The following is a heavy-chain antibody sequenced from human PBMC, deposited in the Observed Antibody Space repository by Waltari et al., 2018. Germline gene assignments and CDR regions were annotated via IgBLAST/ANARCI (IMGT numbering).Heavy chain of an antibody. J-gene: IGHJ4*02. CDR2: TNEDGRIT. D-gene: IGHD3-16*01. CDR3: VRDLAGVGGH. V-gene: IGHV3-74*01. CDR1: GCTFGNDW. Sequence: EVQLVESGGGLVQPGGSLRLSCPASGCTFGNDWMHWVRQVPGKGLVWVSRTNEDGRITNYADSVKGRFTISRDNAKNTLYLQMNSLRAEDTAVYYCVRDLAGVGGHWGQGTLVTVSS.